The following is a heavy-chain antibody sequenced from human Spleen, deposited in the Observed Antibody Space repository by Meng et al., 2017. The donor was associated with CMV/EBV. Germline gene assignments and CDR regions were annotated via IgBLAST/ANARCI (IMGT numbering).Heavy chain of an antibody. CDR1: GGSISRSGTYY. D-gene: IGHD6-13*01. J-gene: IGHJ5*02. Sequence: SETLSLTCTVPGGSISRSGTYYWGWVRQPPGKGLEWIGSIYYTASTYYNPSLKRRITISVDTSKNQFSLKLISVTAADTAVYYCARAGYSSSWPRNWFDPWGQGTLVTVSS. CDR3: ARAGYSSSWPRNWFDP. CDR2: IYYTAST. V-gene: IGHV4-39*07.